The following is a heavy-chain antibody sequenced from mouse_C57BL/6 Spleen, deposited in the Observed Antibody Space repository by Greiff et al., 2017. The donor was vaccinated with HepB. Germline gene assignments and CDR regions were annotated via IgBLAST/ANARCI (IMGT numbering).Heavy chain of an antibody. CDR3: AGYDYDGYYFDY. Sequence: QVQLQQSGAELARPGASVKLSCKASGYTFTSYGISWVKQRTGQGLEWIGEIYPRSGNTYYNEKFKGKATLTADKSSSTAYMELRSLTSEDSAVYFCAGYDYDGYYFDYWGQGTTLTVSS. CDR2: IYPRSGNT. V-gene: IGHV1-81*01. J-gene: IGHJ2*01. D-gene: IGHD2-4*01. CDR1: GYTFTSYG.